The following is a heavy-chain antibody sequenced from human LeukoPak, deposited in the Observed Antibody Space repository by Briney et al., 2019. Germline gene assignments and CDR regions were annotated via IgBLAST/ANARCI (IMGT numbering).Heavy chain of an antibody. CDR2: IYTSGST. D-gene: IGHD3-10*01. CDR3: ARDSGTTGEVKFDP. J-gene: IGHJ5*02. Sequence: SETLSLTCTVSGGSIFTYHWSWIRQPAGKGLEWLGRIYTSGSTTYNPSFKSRVTMSVDTSKNQFSLNLRSVTAADTAVYYCARDSGTTGEVKFDPWGQGTLVTVSS. CDR1: GGSIFTYH. V-gene: IGHV4-4*07.